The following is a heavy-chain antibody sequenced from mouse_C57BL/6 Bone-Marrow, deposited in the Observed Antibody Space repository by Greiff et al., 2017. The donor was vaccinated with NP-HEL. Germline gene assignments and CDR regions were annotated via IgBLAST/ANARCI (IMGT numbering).Heavy chain of an antibody. J-gene: IGHJ1*03. D-gene: IGHD1-1*01. CDR3: ARVPPPYYYGSSYWYFDV. V-gene: IGHV3-6*01. CDR2: ISYDGSN. Sequence: EVQLQESGPGLVKPSQSLSLTCSVTGYSITSGYYWNWIRQFPGNKLEWMGYISYDGSNNYNPSLKNRILITRDKSKNQFFLKLNSVTTEDTATYYCARVPPPYYYGSSYWYFDVWGTGTTVTVSS. CDR1: GYSITSGYY.